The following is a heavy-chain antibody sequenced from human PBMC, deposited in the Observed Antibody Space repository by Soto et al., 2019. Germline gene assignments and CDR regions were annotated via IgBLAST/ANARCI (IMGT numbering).Heavy chain of an antibody. CDR2: INSIGDNT. CDR3: VIFYHFGRGSTEVLDPAP. J-gene: IGHJ5*02. CDR1: GFTFSRYS. Sequence: GGSLRLSCSGSGFTFSRYSLMWFRQAPGKGLEYVSTINSIGDNTWYAGSVKGRFTTSRDNSMNTVYLQMSSLRSEDTSVYYCVIFYHFGRGSTEVLDPAPWGQGTRVPASS. D-gene: IGHD3-3*01. V-gene: IGHV3-64D*08.